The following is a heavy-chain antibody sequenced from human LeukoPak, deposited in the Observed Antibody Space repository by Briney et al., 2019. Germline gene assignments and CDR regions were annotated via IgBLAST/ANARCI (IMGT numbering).Heavy chain of an antibody. CDR1: GFTFSSYS. V-gene: IGHV3-21*01. CDR2: ISSSSTYI. D-gene: IGHD3-22*01. J-gene: IGHJ4*02. CDR3: ASPLPSGY. Sequence: GGSLRLSCAASGFTFSSYSMNWVRQAPGKGLEWVSSISSSSTYIYYADSVKGRFTTSRDNAKNSLYLQMNSLRAEDTAVYYCASPLPSGYWGQGTLVIVSS.